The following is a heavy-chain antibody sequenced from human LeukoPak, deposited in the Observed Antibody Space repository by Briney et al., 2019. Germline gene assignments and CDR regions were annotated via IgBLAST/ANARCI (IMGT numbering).Heavy chain of an antibody. CDR2: IYSGGST. CDR3: ARGTTSSSWPYYYFDY. V-gene: IGHV3-53*01. D-gene: IGHD6-13*01. Sequence: PGGSLRLSCAASGFTVSSNYMSWARQAPGKGLEWVSVIYSGGSTYYADSVKGRFTISRDNSKNTLYLQMNSLRAEDTAVYYCARGTTSSSWPYYYFDYWGQGTLVTVSS. CDR1: GFTVSSNY. J-gene: IGHJ4*02.